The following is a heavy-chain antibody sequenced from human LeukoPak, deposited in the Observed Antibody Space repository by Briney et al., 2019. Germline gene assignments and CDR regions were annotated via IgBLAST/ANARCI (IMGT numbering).Heavy chain of an antibody. CDR1: GYTFTSYY. CDR3: ARGVFGESLES. V-gene: IGHV1-2*02. J-gene: IGHJ4*02. D-gene: IGHD3-10*02. Sequence: GASVKVSCKASGYTFTSYYVYWVRQAPGQGLEWMGWMNPNVGGANFPQKFQGRVTVTSDPAISAAYMELRRLRSDDTAVYYCARGVFGESLESWGQGTLVTVSS. CDR2: MNPNVGGA.